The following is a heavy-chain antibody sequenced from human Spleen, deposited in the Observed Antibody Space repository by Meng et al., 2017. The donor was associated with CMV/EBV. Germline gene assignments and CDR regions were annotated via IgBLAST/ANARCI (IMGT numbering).Heavy chain of an antibody. J-gene: IGHJ3*02. V-gene: IGHV3-30*14. CDR3: ARATYYYGSGSYYKAKIYAFDI. CDR1: GFTFSKYA. CDR2: MSYDGSIQ. Sequence: GESLKISCAASGFTFSKYAMHWVRQAPGKGLEWVALMSYDGSIQHYGDSVKGRFTISRENAKNSLYLQMNSLRAEDTAVYYCARATYYYGSGSYYKAKIYAFDIWGQGTMVTVSS. D-gene: IGHD3-10*01.